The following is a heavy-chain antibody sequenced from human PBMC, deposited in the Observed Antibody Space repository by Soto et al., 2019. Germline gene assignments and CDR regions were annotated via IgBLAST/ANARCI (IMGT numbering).Heavy chain of an antibody. CDR1: GFTFSNYD. CDR3: AKDRDHDTGGYCGY. V-gene: IGHV3-23*01. Sequence: PGGSLRLSCAASGFTFSNYDMSWVRQAPGKGLEWVSTISGSGGRTYYADSVKGRFTISRDNSKNTLYVQMNSLRVEDTAVYFCAKDRDHDTGGYCGYWGQGTLVTSPQ. D-gene: IGHD3-22*01. J-gene: IGHJ4*02. CDR2: ISGSGGRT.